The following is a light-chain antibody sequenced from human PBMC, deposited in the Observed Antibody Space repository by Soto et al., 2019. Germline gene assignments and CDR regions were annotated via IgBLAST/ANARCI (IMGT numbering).Light chain of an antibody. Sequence: QSALTQPASVSGSPGQSITISCTGTSSDVGAYNYVSWYQQHPDKAPKLIIYEVSNRPSGISNRFSASKFGNTASLTISGLQAEDEADYYCSSYTITRTQVFGTGTKVTVL. CDR1: SSDVGAYNY. J-gene: IGLJ1*01. CDR3: SSYTITRTQV. V-gene: IGLV2-14*01. CDR2: EVS.